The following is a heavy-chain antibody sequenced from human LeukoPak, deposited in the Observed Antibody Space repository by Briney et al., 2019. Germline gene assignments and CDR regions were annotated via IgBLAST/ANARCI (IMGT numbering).Heavy chain of an antibody. V-gene: IGHV1-18*01. CDR2: ISTYTGNT. J-gene: IGHJ6*02. D-gene: IGHD3-10*01. CDR3: ARGPRGAVRGVSIRFAGLDV. CDR1: GYTFTNYG. Sequence: ASVKVSCKASGYTFTNYGVVWVRQRPGGGLEWVGWISTYTGNTSYSHKFQDRVIMTRDISSKTTSMELRRLAADDTAVYYCARGPRGAVRGVSIRFAGLDVWGQGTTVTDS.